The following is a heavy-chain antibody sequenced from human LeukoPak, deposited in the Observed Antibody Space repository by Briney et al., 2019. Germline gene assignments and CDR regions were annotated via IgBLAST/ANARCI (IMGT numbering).Heavy chain of an antibody. D-gene: IGHD1-26*01. V-gene: IGHV3-48*03. CDR3: ARAQFGSYYYYYMGV. CDR1: GFTFSSYE. Sequence: GGSLRLSCAASGFTFSSYEMNWVRQAPGKGLEWVSYISSSGSTIYYADSVKGRFTISRDNAKNSLYLQMNSLRAEDTAVYYCARAQFGSYYYYYMGVWGKGTTVTISS. CDR2: ISSSGSTI. J-gene: IGHJ6*03.